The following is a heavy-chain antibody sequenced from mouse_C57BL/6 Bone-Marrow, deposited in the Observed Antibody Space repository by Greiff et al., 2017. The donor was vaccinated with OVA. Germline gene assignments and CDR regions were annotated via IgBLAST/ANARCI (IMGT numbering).Heavy chain of an antibody. Sequence: EVKLVESGPELVKPGASVKISCKASGYSFTDYNMNWVKQSNGKSLEWIGVINPNYGTTSYNQKFKGKATLTVDQSSSTAYMQLNSLTSEDSAVYYCAFYYGSIYRYFDVWGTGTTVTVSS. CDR2: INPNYGTT. J-gene: IGHJ1*03. CDR1: GYSFTDYN. V-gene: IGHV1-39*01. D-gene: IGHD1-1*01. CDR3: AFYYGSIYRYFDV.